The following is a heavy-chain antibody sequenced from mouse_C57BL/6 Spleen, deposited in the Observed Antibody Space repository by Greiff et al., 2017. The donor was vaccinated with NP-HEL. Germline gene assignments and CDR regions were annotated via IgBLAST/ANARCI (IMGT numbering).Heavy chain of an antibody. V-gene: IGHV1-74*01. CDR3: ATITTVVQYYFDY. CDR1: GYTFTSYW. J-gene: IGHJ2*01. Sequence: VQLQQPGAELVKPGASVKVSCKASGYTFTSYWMHWVKQRPGQGLEWIGRIHPSDSDTNYNQKFKGKATLTVDKSSSTAYMQLSSLTSEDSAVYYCATITTVVQYYFDYWGQGTTLTVSS. CDR2: IHPSDSDT. D-gene: IGHD1-1*01.